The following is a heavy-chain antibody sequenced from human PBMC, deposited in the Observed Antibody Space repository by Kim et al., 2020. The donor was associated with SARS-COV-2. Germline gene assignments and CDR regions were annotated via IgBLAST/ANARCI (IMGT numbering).Heavy chain of an antibody. CDR3: ARAYQLLSGIGY. D-gene: IGHD2-2*01. Sequence: YYADSVKGRFTISRDNAKNSLYLQMNSLRAEDTAVYYCARAYQLLSGIGYWGQGTLVTVSS. J-gene: IGHJ4*02. V-gene: IGHV3-21*01.